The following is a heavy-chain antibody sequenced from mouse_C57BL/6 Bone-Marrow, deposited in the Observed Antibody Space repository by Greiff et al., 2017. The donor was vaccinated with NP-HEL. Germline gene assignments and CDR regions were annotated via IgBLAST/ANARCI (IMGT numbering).Heavy chain of an antibody. J-gene: IGHJ2*01. V-gene: IGHV14-4*01. D-gene: IGHD2-5*01. CDR2: IDPENGDT. CDR1: GFNIKDDY. Sequence: EVQLQQSGAELVRPGASVKLSCTASGFNIKDDYMHWVKQRPEQGLEWIGWIDPENGDTEYASKFQGKATITADTSSNTAYLQLSSLTSEDTAVYYCTTWGYSNYVDYFDYWGQGTTLTVSS. CDR3: TTWGYSNYVDYFDY.